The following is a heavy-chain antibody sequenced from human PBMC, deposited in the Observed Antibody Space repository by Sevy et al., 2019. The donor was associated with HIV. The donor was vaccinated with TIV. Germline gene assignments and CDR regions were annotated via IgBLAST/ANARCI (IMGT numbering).Heavy chain of an antibody. CDR3: ARDGRGDDYLWGIDDYYFDY. D-gene: IGHD3-16*01. J-gene: IGHJ4*02. Sequence: GGCLRLSCAASGFSFSDYYMTWIRQAPGKGLEWVSYISSGGSSKYYADAVKGRFTVSRDNAKNSLYLQMNSLRAEDTAVYYCARDGRGDDYLWGIDDYYFDYWGQGSLVTVSS. V-gene: IGHV3-11*01. CDR1: GFSFSDYY. CDR2: ISSGGSSK.